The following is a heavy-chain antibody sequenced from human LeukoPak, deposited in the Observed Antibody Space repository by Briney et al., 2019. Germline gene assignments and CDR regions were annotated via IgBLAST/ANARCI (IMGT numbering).Heavy chain of an antibody. CDR2: ISRSSSYM. CDR3: ARLKKMATNTYYYYYGMDV. V-gene: IGHV3-21*01. CDR1: GFTFSTYS. J-gene: IGHJ6*02. Sequence: GGSLRLSCAASGFTFSTYSMNWVRQAPGKGLEWVSSISRSSSYMSYADSVKGRFTISRDNAKNSLYLQMNSLRAEDTAVYYCARLKKMATNTYYYYYGMDVWGQGTTVTVSS. D-gene: IGHD5-24*01.